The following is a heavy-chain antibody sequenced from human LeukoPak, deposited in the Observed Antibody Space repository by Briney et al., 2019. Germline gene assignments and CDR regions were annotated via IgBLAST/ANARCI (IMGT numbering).Heavy chain of an antibody. V-gene: IGHV3-23*01. CDR3: AKNRIDYTIDY. CDR1: GFNFSGYA. D-gene: IGHD2-15*01. Sequence: GGSLRLSCAASGFNFSGYAMTWVRQAPGKGLEWVSAISGSGGSTYYADSVKGRFTISRDNSKNTLYLQMNSLRAEDTAVYYCAKNRIDYTIDYWGQGTLVTVSS. J-gene: IGHJ4*02. CDR2: ISGSGGST.